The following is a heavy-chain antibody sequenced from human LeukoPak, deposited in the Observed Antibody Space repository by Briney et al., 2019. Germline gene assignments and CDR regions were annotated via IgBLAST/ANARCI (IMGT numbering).Heavy chain of an antibody. D-gene: IGHD6-19*01. Sequence: ASVKVSCKASGYTFTGYYMHWVRQAPGQGLEWMGWNNPNSGGTNYAQKFQGRVTMTRDTSISTAYMELSRLRSDDTAVYYCARDLAGRQWLVNYFDYWGQGTLVTVSS. J-gene: IGHJ4*02. CDR3: ARDLAGRQWLVNYFDY. V-gene: IGHV1-2*02. CDR1: GYTFTGYY. CDR2: NNPNSGGT.